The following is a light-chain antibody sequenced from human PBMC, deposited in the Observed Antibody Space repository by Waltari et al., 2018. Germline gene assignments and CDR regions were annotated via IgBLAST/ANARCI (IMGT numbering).Light chain of an antibody. CDR3: QQYDSLPLT. Sequence: DIQMTQSPSSLSASVGDSVTITCQASQGIRNYVNWYRQKPGDAPKLLIYDASNLETGVPSRFSGGGSVTHFAFTISSLQPEDIATYFCQQYDSLPLTFGGGTKVEIK. V-gene: IGKV1-33*01. CDR2: DAS. J-gene: IGKJ4*01. CDR1: QGIRNY.